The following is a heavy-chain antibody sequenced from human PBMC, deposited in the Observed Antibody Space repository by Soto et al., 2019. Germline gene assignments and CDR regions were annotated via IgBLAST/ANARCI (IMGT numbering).Heavy chain of an antibody. CDR2: IYTSGST. CDR1: GGSISSYY. V-gene: IGHV4-4*07. Sequence: PSETLSLTCTVSGGSISSYYWSWIRQPAGKGLEWIGRIYTSGSTNYNPSLKSRVTMSVDTSKNQFSLKLSSVTAADTAVYYCARDGYDSSGYHFDYWGQGTLVTVSS. D-gene: IGHD3-22*01. CDR3: ARDGYDSSGYHFDY. J-gene: IGHJ4*02.